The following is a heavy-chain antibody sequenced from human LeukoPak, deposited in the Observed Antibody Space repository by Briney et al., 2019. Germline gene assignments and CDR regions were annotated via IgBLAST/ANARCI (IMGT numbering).Heavy chain of an antibody. J-gene: IGHJ3*02. CDR2: IYPGGSDT. D-gene: IGHD3-3*01. V-gene: IGHV5-51*01. CDR1: GYSFTSYW. CDR3: ARHRHDYFWSGPSDAFDI. Sequence: GESLKISCKGSGYSFTSYWIGWVRQMPGKGLEWMGIIYPGGSDTRYSPSFQGQVTISADKSISTAYLQWSSLKASDTAMYYCARHRHDYFWSGPSDAFDIWGQGTMVTVSS.